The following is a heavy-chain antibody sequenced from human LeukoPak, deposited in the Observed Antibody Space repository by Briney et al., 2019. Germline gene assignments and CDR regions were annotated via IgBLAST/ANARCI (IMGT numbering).Heavy chain of an antibody. CDR2: INHSGST. CDR3: ARAARQGFTMIVVPFFYFDL. CDR1: GGSISSGASD. D-gene: IGHD3-22*01. J-gene: IGHJ2*01. V-gene: IGHV4-31*03. Sequence: SQTLSLTCTVSGGSISSGASDWGWIRQHPKRGLEWVGYINHSGSTYYNPSLGSRVTMSVDTSKNQFSLRLSSVTAADSAVYYCARAARQGFTMIVVPFFYFDLWGRGTLVTVSS.